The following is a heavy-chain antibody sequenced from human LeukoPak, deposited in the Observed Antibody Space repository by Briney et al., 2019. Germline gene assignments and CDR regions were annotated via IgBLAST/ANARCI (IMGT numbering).Heavy chain of an antibody. D-gene: IGHD5-18*01. Sequence: GGSLRLSCAASGFTLSSYAMSWVRQAPGKGLEWVSAISGSGGSTYYADSVKGRFTISRDNSKNTLYLQMNSLRAEDTAVYYCAKVPGIQLWSYFDYWGQGTLVTVSS. CDR2: ISGSGGST. CDR3: AKVPGIQLWSYFDY. J-gene: IGHJ4*02. CDR1: GFTLSSYA. V-gene: IGHV3-23*01.